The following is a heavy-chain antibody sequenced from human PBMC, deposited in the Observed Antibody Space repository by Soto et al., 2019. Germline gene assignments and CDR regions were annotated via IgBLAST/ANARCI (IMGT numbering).Heavy chain of an antibody. J-gene: IGHJ4*02. V-gene: IGHV1-3*01. Sequence: ASVKVSCKASGYTFTNYAMHWVRQAPGQRLEWMGWINGGNGNTKYSPKLQDRVTITRDTSASTAYMELSSLRSEDTALYYCARDGVAAGNINFDYWGQGTLVTVSS. CDR1: GYTFTNYA. CDR2: INGGNGNT. CDR3: ARDGVAAGNINFDY. D-gene: IGHD6-25*01.